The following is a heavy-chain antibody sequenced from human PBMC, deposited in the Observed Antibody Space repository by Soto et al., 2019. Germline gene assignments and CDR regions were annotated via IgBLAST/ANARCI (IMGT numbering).Heavy chain of an antibody. V-gene: IGHV4-39*01. CDR2: IYYAGST. CDR3: ARLVFYCLRGSCDDYNCYGLDV. J-gene: IGHJ6*02. D-gene: IGHD2-15*01. Sequence: LSLTCTVSGXSISSTDHYWGWIRQPPGKGLEWLGSIYYAGSTFHNPSLKRRATISVDTSRNQFSLRLSSVTASDTAVYYCARLVFYCLRGSCDDYNCYGLDVWGQGTTVTVSS. CDR1: GXSISSTDHY.